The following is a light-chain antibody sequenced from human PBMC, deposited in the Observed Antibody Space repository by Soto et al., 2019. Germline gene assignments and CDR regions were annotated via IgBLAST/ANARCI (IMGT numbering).Light chain of an antibody. CDR2: GNS. V-gene: IGLV1-40*01. CDR3: QSYDSSLSVLYV. CDR1: SSNIGAGYD. Sequence: QSVLTQPPSVSGAPGQRVTISCTGSSSNIGAGYDVHWYQQLPGTAPKVLIYGNSDRPSGVPDRFSGSKSGTSASLAITGLQAEDEAYYYCQSYDSSLSVLYVFGTGTKLTVL. J-gene: IGLJ1*01.